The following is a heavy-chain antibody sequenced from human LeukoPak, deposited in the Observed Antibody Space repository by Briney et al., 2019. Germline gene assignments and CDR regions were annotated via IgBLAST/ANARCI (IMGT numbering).Heavy chain of an antibody. CDR3: ATAARGTPDYIDV. CDR1: AFSLSIYS. J-gene: IGHJ6*03. CDR2: ISVSGTF. V-gene: IGHV3-48*01. Sequence: PGGSLRLSCAASAFSLSIYSINWVRQTPGKGLEWLSDISVSGTFHYADSVKGRFSISRDNGRNSVSLQMNRLRVGDTGVYFCATAARGTPDYIDVWGRGTTVSVSS. D-gene: IGHD1-26*01.